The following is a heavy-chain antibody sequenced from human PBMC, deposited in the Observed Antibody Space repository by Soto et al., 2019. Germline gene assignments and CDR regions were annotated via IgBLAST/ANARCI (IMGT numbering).Heavy chain of an antibody. CDR3: ARVRWTVAGPGHFDY. Sequence: SETLSLTCTVSGGSISSYYWSWIRQPPGKGLEWIGYIYYSGSTNYNPSLKSRVTISVDTSKNQFSLKLSSVTAADTAVYYCARVRWTVAGPGHFDYWGQGTLVTVSS. D-gene: IGHD6-19*01. CDR1: GGSISSYY. J-gene: IGHJ4*02. CDR2: IYYSGST. V-gene: IGHV4-59*01.